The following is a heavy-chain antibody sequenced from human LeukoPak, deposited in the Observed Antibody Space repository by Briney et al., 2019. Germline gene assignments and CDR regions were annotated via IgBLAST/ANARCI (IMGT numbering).Heavy chain of an antibody. CDR1: GFIFRNAW. D-gene: IGHD1-26*01. Sequence: PGGSLRLSCAASGFIFRNAWMIWVRQAPEKGLEWVSSISGSSSYIHYVDSVKGRFTISRDNAKNSLFLQMNGLRVEDTAVYYCTRDYSGSYSYFDLWGRGTLVTVSS. J-gene: IGHJ2*01. V-gene: IGHV3-21*01. CDR3: TRDYSGSYSYFDL. CDR2: ISGSSSYI.